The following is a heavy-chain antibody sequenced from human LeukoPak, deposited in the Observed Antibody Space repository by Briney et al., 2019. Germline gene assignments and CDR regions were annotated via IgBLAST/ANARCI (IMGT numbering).Heavy chain of an antibody. J-gene: IGHJ4*02. V-gene: IGHV3-7*01. Sequence: GSLKLSCTASGFPFRNYWMSWVRQAPGKGLEWVANIKQDGSEKYYVDSVKGRFTVSRDNAKNSLYLQMNSLRAGDTAVYYCAREGGIVLIVYATSPLGDLNSDFDYWGQGTLVTVSS. D-gene: IGHD2-8*01. CDR3: AREGGIVLIVYATSPLGDLNSDFDY. CDR1: GFPFRNYW. CDR2: IKQDGSEK.